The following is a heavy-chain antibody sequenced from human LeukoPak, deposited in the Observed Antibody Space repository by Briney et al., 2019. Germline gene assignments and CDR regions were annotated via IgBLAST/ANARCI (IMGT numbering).Heavy chain of an antibody. CDR1: GYTFTNYD. CDR3: ARNDYGDAFDI. J-gene: IGHJ3*02. CDR2: MNPNSGNT. Sequence: ASVKVSCKASGYTFTNYDINWVRQATGQGLEWMGWMNPNSGNTGYAQNFQGRATVTRNTSISTAYMELSSLRSDDTAVYYCARNDYGDAFDIWGQGTMVTVSP. V-gene: IGHV1-8*03. D-gene: IGHD4-17*01.